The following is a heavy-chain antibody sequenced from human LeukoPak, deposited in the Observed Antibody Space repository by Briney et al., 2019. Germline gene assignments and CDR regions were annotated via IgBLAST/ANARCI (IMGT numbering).Heavy chain of an antibody. CDR2: ITGRGDAT. J-gene: IGHJ4*02. Sequence: GGTLRLSCSASGFTFTAYGMNWVRQAPGKGLEWVSTITGRGDATYYADSMKGRFTISRDNSKNTLYLQMNSLRADDTAVYYCARDSSMLRGPLVIYYFDFWGQGTLVTVSS. CDR1: GFTFTAYG. V-gene: IGHV3-23*01. D-gene: IGHD3-10*01. CDR3: ARDSSMLRGPLVIYYFDF.